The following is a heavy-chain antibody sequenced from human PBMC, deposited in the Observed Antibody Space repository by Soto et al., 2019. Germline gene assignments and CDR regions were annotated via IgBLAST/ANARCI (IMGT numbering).Heavy chain of an antibody. V-gene: IGHV4-59*01. J-gene: IGHJ4*02. CDR2: VYHTGAA. CDR1: GASISSSY. Sequence: SETLSLTCTVSGASISSSYWSWIRQSPERGLEWIAYVYHTGAANYNPSLKSRVTISLDTSKHQFSLNLTSLTTADTAVYFCARGGNRYSNVASGVGGFGYWGQGSLGTVSS. D-gene: IGHD5-12*01. CDR3: ARGGNRYSNVASGVGGFGY.